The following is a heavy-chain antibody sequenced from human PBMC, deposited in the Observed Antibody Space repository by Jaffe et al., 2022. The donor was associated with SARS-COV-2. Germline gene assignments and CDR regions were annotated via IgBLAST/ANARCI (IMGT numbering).Heavy chain of an antibody. V-gene: IGHV5-51*01. Sequence: EVQLVQSGAEVKKPGESLKISCKASGFSFTTYWIAWVRQMPGKGLEWMGIIYPGASETLYSPSFKGQVTISADTSISTAYLQWSSLEASDSAMYYCASTPYSDTTGYYSYYWGQGTLVTVSS. CDR3: ASTPYSDTTGYYSYY. CDR1: GFSFTTYW. J-gene: IGHJ4*02. D-gene: IGHD3-22*01. CDR2: IYPGASET.